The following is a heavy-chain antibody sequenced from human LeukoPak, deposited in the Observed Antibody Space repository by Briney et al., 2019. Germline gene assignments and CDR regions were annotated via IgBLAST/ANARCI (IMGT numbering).Heavy chain of an antibody. CDR3: ARSKAAQLVWYVDY. V-gene: IGHV1-18*01. D-gene: IGHD6-13*01. CDR2: ISAYNDNT. J-gene: IGHJ4*02. CDR1: GYTFTSYG. Sequence: ASVKVSCKASGYTFTSYGISWVRQAPGQGLEWMGWISAYNDNTDYAQNPQGRVSMTTGTSTSTAYMELRSLRSDDTAVYHCARSKAAQLVWYVDYWGQGTLVTVSS.